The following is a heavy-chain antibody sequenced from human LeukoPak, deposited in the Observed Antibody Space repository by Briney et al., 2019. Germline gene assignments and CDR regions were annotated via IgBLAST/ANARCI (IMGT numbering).Heavy chain of an antibody. CDR2: TYYSGST. CDR1: GGSISSYY. D-gene: IGHD2/OR15-2a*01. V-gene: IGHV4-59*01. J-gene: IGHJ4*02. CDR3: ARDLEYDY. Sequence: SETLSLTCTVSGGSISSYYWSWIRQPPGKGLEWIGYTYYSGSTNYNPSLKGRVTISVDTSKNQFSLKLSSVTAADTAVYYCARDLEYDYWGQGTLVTVSS.